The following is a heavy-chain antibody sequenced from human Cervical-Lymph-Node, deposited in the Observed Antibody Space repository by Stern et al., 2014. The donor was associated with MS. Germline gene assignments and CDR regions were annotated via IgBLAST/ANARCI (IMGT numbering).Heavy chain of an antibody. J-gene: IGHJ6*02. CDR1: GGSISTYF. CDR2: IYYNGNT. D-gene: IGHD6-13*01. CDR3: SRDHSSWAYGMDV. V-gene: IGHV4-59*01. Sequence: QVQLQESGPRLVKPSETLSLTCTVSGGSISTYFWSWVRQPPGKGLEWIGYIYYNGNTNFYPSPKRRVTISVDTPHKQLSLTQTPVTAADTAVYYCSRDHSSWAYGMDVWGQGTTVTVSS.